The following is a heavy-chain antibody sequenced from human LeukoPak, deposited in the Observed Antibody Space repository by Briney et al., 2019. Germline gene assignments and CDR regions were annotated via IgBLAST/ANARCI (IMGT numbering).Heavy chain of an antibody. CDR1: GGSISSYY. J-gene: IGHJ6*02. Sequence: SETLSLTCTVSGGSISSYYWSWIRQPPGKGLEWIGYIYYSGSTNYNPSLKSRVTISVDTSKNQFSLKLSSVTAANTAVYYCARDKRESSSWYWHYYGMDVWGQGTTVTVSS. CDR2: IYYSGST. V-gene: IGHV4-59*01. D-gene: IGHD6-13*01. CDR3: ARDKRESSSWYWHYYGMDV.